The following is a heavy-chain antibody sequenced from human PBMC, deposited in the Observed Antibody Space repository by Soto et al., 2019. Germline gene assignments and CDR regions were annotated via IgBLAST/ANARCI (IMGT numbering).Heavy chain of an antibody. J-gene: IGHJ4*02. CDR2: IKSRDVGGTA. V-gene: IGHV3-15*01. D-gene: IGHD1-26*01. CDR3: VLTFSGTPERPYLDF. Sequence: GGSLRLSCAASGFTFINSWMTWVRQAPGKGLEWVGRIKSRDVGGTADYAAPVKGRFTISRDDSRSTLYLQMNSLKTEDTAVYYCVLTFSGTPERPYLDFWGQGTLVTVSS. CDR1: GFTFINSW.